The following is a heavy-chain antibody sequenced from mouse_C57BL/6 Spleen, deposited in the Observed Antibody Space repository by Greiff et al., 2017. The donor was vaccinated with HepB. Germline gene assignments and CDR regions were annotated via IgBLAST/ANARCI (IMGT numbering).Heavy chain of an antibody. D-gene: IGHD1-1*01. V-gene: IGHV1-53*01. J-gene: IGHJ1*03. CDR3: AREVFYYYGSRYFDV. CDR2: INPSNGGT. CDR1: GYTFTSYW. Sequence: VQLQQPGTELVKPGASVKLSCKASGYTFTSYWMHWVKQRPGQGLEWIGNINPSNGGTNYNEKFKSKATLTVDKSSSTAYMQLSSLTSEDSAVYYCAREVFYYYGSRYFDVWGTGTTVTVSS.